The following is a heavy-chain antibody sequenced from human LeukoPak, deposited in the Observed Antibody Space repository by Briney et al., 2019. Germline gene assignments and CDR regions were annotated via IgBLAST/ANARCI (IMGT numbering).Heavy chain of an antibody. J-gene: IGHJ4*02. CDR2: TYYRSKWYN. CDR3: ARDPDYGGNSGFDY. V-gene: IGHV6-1*01. D-gene: IGHD4-23*01. Sequence: SQTLSLTCAISGDSVSSTSAGWNWIRQSPSRGLEWLGRTYYRSKWYNDYAVSVKSRITINPDTSKNQFSLQLNSVTPEDTAVYYCARDPDYGGNSGFDYWGQGTLVTVSS. CDR1: GDSVSSTSAG.